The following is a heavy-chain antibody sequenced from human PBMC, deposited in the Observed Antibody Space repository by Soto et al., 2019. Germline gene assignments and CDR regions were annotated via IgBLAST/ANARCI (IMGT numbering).Heavy chain of an antibody. Sequence: PGGSLRLSCAASGFTFDDYTMHWVRQAPGKGLEWVSLISWDGGSTYYADSVKGRFTISRDNSKNSLYLQMNSLRTEDTALYYCAKGVVRGYSYGPYYYYYGMDVWGQGTLVTVSS. CDR1: GFTFDDYT. CDR3: AKGVVRGYSYGPYYYYYGMDV. CDR2: ISWDGGST. J-gene: IGHJ6*02. V-gene: IGHV3-43*01. D-gene: IGHD5-18*01.